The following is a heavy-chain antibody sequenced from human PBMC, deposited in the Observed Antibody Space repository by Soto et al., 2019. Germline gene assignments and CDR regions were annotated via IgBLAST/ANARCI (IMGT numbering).Heavy chain of an antibody. CDR1: GASISSYY. Sequence: QVQLQESGPGLVKPSETLSLTCTVSGASISSYYWSWIRQPPGKGLEWIGYIYYSGSTNYNPSLKSRVTISVDTSKNQFSLKLSSVTAADTAVYYCAKYYAPGGTDAFDIWGQGTMVTVSS. V-gene: IGHV4-59*01. J-gene: IGHJ3*02. D-gene: IGHD2-2*01. CDR3: AKYYAPGGTDAFDI. CDR2: IYYSGST.